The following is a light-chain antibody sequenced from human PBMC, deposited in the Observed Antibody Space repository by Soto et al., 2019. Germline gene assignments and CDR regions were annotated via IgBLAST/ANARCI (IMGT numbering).Light chain of an antibody. V-gene: IGLV1-40*01. CDR3: QSYDSSLSAPYV. J-gene: IGLJ1*01. CDR1: SSKNGARYD. CDR2: GNS. Sequence: SVLTPPPPVSGAPRQRGTLSLTGGSSKNGARYDVHWYQQLPGTAPKLLIYGNSNRPSGVPDRFSGSKSGTSASLAITGLQAEDEADYYCQSYDSSLSAPYVFGTGTKVTVL.